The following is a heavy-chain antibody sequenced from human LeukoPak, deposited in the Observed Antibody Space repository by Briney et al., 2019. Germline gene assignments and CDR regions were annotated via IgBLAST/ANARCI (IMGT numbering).Heavy chain of an antibody. D-gene: IGHD3-9*01. V-gene: IGHV3-15*01. J-gene: IGHJ5*02. CDR3: TAQYYDIVADSRFDP. Sequence: GGSLRLSCVASGFTFSSYWMSWVRQAPGKGPEWVGRIKSKTDGRTTDYAAPVKGRFTIERDDSKNTLYLQMNSLKTEDTAVYYCTAQYYDIVADSRFDPWGQGTLFTVSS. CDR2: IKSKTDGRTT. CDR1: GFTFSSYW.